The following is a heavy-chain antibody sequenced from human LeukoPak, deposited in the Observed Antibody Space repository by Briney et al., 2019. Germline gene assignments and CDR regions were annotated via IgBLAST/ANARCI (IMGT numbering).Heavy chain of an antibody. Sequence: GGSLRLSCAASGFTFISYAMSWVRQAPVKGLEWVSIISGSGGSTYYADSVKGRFTISRDNSRNTLYLQMNSLRAEDTAVYYCAVCHWHSSGCRNDYWGQGTLVTVSS. V-gene: IGHV3-23*01. CDR2: ISGSGGST. CDR3: AVCHWHSSGCRNDY. J-gene: IGHJ4*02. D-gene: IGHD6-19*01. CDR1: GFTFISYA.